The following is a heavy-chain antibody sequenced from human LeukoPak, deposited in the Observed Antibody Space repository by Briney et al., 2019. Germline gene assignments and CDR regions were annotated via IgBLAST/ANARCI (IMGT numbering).Heavy chain of an antibody. CDR3: ARALIDY. V-gene: IGHV3-30*19. Sequence: GGSLRLSCAASGFTFSNYGIHWVRQAPGKGLEWVAVISYDGSNKYYADSVKGRFTISRDNSKNTLYLQMNSLRAEDTAVYYCARALIDYWGQGTLVTVSS. CDR2: ISYDGSNK. CDR1: GFTFSNYG. J-gene: IGHJ4*02.